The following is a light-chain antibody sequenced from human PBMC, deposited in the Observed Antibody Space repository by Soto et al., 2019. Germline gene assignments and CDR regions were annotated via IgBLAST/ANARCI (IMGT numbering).Light chain of an antibody. CDR3: QQFSKRPWT. CDR2: GAS. Sequence: EIVMTQSPATLSVSPGARATLSCRASQSVSSNLAWYQQHPGQAPRLLIYGASPRTTGIPARFSGSGSGTEFTLTIRNLQSEDFSVVFCQQFSKRPWTFGQGTQVEIK. CDR1: QSVSSN. J-gene: IGKJ1*01. V-gene: IGKV3-15*01.